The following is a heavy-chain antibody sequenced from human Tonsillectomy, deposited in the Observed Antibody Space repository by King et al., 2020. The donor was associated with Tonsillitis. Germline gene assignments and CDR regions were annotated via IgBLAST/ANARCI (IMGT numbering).Heavy chain of an antibody. CDR1: GGTFSSYA. V-gene: IGHV1-69*01. Sequence: QLVQSGAEVKKPGSSVKVSCKASGGTFSSYAISWVRQAPGQGLEWMGGIIPIFGTANYAQKFQGRVTITADESTSTAYMELSSLRSEDTAGYYCARDRVTMVRGALNAFDIWGQGTMVTVSS. CDR2: IIPIFGTA. D-gene: IGHD3-10*01. CDR3: ARDRVTMVRGALNAFDI. J-gene: IGHJ3*02.